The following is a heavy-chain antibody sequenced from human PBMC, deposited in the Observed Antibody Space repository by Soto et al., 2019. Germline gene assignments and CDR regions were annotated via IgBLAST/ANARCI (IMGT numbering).Heavy chain of an antibody. J-gene: IGHJ3*02. D-gene: IGHD1-26*01. CDR3: ARQGSGSYNAFDI. V-gene: IGHV4-39*01. CDR2: IYYSGST. Sequence: QLQLQESGPGLVKPSETLSLTCTVSGGSIGSSSYYWGWIRQPPGKGLEWIGTIYYSGSTYYNPSLKSRVTISVDTSKNQFSLKLSSVTAADTAVYYCARQGSGSYNAFDIWGQGTVVTVSS. CDR1: GGSIGSSSYY.